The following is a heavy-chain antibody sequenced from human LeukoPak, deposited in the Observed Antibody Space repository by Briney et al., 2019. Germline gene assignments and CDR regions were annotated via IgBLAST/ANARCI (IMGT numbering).Heavy chain of an antibody. Sequence: SGPTLVNPTQTLTLTCTFSGFSLSTSGMRVSWIRQPPGKALEWLARIDWDDDKFYSTSLKTRLTISKDTSKNQVVLTMTNMDPVDTATYYCAREYSSSSSPDYWGQGTLVTVSS. CDR1: GFSLSTSGMR. CDR2: IDWDDDK. D-gene: IGHD6-6*01. J-gene: IGHJ4*02. V-gene: IGHV2-70*04. CDR3: AREYSSSSSPDY.